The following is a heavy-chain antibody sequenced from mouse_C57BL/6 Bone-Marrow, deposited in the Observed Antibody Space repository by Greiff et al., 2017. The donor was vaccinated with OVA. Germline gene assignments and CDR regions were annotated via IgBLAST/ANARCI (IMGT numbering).Heavy chain of an antibody. J-gene: IGHJ3*01. Sequence: QVQLQQPGAELVMPGASVKLSCKASGYTFTSYWMHWVKQRPGQGLEWIGEIDPSDSYTNYNQKFKGKSTLTVDKSSSTAYMQLSSLTSEYSAVYYCAREAYWGQGTLVTVSA. CDR1: GYTFTSYW. CDR2: IDPSDSYT. CDR3: AREAY. V-gene: IGHV1-69*01.